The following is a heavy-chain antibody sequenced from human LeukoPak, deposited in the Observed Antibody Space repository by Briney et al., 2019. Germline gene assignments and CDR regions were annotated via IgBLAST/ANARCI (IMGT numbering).Heavy chain of an antibody. D-gene: IGHD2-15*01. CDR1: GYTFTSYY. CDR3: ATAGVVVAALWGVDY. J-gene: IGHJ4*02. V-gene: IGHV1-46*01. CDR2: INPSGGST. Sequence: VASVKVSCKASGYTFTSYYMHWVRQAPGQGLEWMGIINPSGGSTSYAQKFQGRVTMTRDTSISTAYMELSRLRSDDTAVYYCATAGVVVAALWGVDYWGQGTLVTVSS.